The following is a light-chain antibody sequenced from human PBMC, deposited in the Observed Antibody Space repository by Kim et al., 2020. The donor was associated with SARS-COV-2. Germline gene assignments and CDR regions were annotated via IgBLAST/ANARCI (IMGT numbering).Light chain of an antibody. Sequence: GKTVTISCTRSSGSIASNYVQLYQQRPGSSPTTIIYDNNQSPSGVPDRFSGSIDSSSNSASLTISGLKTEDEADYYCQSYDISNQVFGGGTQLTVL. V-gene: IGLV6-57*01. J-gene: IGLJ3*02. CDR2: DNN. CDR1: SGSIASNY. CDR3: QSYDISNQV.